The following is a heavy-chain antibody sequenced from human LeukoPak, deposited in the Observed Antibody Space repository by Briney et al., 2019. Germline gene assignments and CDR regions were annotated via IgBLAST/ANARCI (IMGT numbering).Heavy chain of an antibody. CDR2: FDPEDGET. CDR1: GYTLTELS. J-gene: IGHJ4*02. D-gene: IGHD6-19*01. CDR3: ARDFSSGWYYFDY. Sequence: ASVKVSCKVSGYTLTELSMHWVRQAPGKGLEWMGGFDPEDGETIYAQKFQGRVTMTEDTSTDTAYMELSRLRSDDTAVYYCARDFSSGWYYFDYWGQGTLVTVSS. V-gene: IGHV1-24*01.